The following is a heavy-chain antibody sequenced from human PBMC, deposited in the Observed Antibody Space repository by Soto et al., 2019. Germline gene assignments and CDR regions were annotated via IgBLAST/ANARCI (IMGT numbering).Heavy chain of an antibody. CDR2: ISGSGDIT. V-gene: IGHV3-23*01. D-gene: IGHD2-15*01. CDR1: GLTFTTYG. Sequence: EVQLLESGGGLVQPGGSLRLSCVVSGLTFTTYGMSWVRQAPGKGLEWVSAISGSGDITYYADSVKGRFTISRDNSKNMLYLQMNSLRAEETAVYYCASCSGGSCYSGYYYYYGMDVWGQGTTVNVSS. CDR3: ASCSGGSCYSGYYYYYGMDV. J-gene: IGHJ6*02.